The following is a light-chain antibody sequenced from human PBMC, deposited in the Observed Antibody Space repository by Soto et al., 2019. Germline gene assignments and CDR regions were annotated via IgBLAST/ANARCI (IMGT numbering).Light chain of an antibody. J-gene: IGKJ4*01. V-gene: IGKV1-5*03. CDR1: QSITNW. CDR2: MAS. Sequence: DIQLTQSPSTLSASVGDRVTITCRASQSITNWLAWYQQKPGKAPKVLIHMASSLKSGVPSRFSGSRSGTEFTLTITSLQPDDYSTYYCQQYNSLSSVSFGGGTKVEI. CDR3: QQYNSLSSVS.